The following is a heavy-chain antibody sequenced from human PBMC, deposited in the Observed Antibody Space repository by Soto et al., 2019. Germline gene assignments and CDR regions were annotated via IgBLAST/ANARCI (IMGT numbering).Heavy chain of an antibody. V-gene: IGHV3-21*01. J-gene: IGHJ4*02. CDR2: ISSSSGYI. CDR3: ARDGNSGYDTAHFDF. Sequence: GGSLRLSCAASGFSFSSYSMNWVRQAPGKGLEWVSSISSSSGYIYYADSVKGRFTISRDNAKNSLYLQMNSLRAEDTAVYYCARDGNSGYDTAHFDFWGQGTLVTVSS. CDR1: GFSFSSYS. D-gene: IGHD5-12*01.